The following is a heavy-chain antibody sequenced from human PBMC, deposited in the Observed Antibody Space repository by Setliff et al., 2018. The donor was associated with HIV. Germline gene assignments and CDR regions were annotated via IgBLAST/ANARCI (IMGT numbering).Heavy chain of an antibody. Sequence: GGSLRLSCAASEFTFSSYAMSWVRQAPGKGLEWVSTISGGGGSTYYADSVKGRFTISRDNSKNTLYLQMNTLRAEDTAVYFCAKAWGIPGATKGYLDLWGRGTLVTVSS. CDR3: AKAWGIPGATKGYLDL. CDR2: ISGGGGST. D-gene: IGHD1-26*01. V-gene: IGHV3-23*01. CDR1: EFTFSSYA. J-gene: IGHJ2*01.